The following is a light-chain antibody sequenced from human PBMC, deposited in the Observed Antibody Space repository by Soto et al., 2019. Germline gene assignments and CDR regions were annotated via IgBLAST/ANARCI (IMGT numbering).Light chain of an antibody. J-gene: IGKJ4*02. V-gene: IGKV1-33*01. CDR2: DAS. CDR3: QQYDNLPRLT. CDR1: QHINTY. Sequence: DIQMTRSPSSLSASVGDRLTIPCQASQHINTYLNWYQQKPGKAPKLLIYDASNLETGVPSRFSGGGSGTDFTFTISSLQPEDIATYYCQQYDNLPRLTFGGGTKVDIK.